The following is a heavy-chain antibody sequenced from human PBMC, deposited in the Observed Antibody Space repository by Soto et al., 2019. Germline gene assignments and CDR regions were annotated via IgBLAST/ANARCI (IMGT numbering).Heavy chain of an antibody. D-gene: IGHD2-2*02. V-gene: IGHV3-74*01. Sequence: LRLSCVASGFSFRSYWMHWVRQAPGKGLVWVPRVNSDGSGTSYADSVEGRLTISRDNAKNTLYLQMNSLRAEDTAVYYCTRANGPAAIGHFHYGMDVWGQGTTVTVSS. J-gene: IGHJ6*02. CDR1: GFSFRSYW. CDR3: TRANGPAAIGHFHYGMDV. CDR2: VNSDGSGT.